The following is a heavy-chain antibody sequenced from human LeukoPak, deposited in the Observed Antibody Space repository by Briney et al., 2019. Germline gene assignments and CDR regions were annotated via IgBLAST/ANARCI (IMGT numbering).Heavy chain of an antibody. D-gene: IGHD3-10*01. J-gene: IGHJ3*02. Sequence: SETLSLTCTVSGYSISSGYYWGWIRQPPGKGLEWIGSIYHSGSTYYNPSLKSRVTISIDTSKNQFSLKLSSVTAADTAVYYCARAFSEGSFSRDGFDIWGQGTMVTVSS. CDR2: IYHSGST. CDR3: ARAFSEGSFSRDGFDI. V-gene: IGHV4-38-2*02. CDR1: GYSISSGYY.